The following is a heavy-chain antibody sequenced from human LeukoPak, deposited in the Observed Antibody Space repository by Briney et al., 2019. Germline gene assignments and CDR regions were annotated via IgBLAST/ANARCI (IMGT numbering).Heavy chain of an antibody. V-gene: IGHV1-2*06. Sequence: ASVKVSCKASGYTFTGSYMHWVRQAPGQGLEWMGRINPNSGGTNYAQKFQGRVTMTRDTSISTAYMELSRPRSDDTAVYYCARATTAAYCGGDCYTGTDYWGQGTLVTVSS. D-gene: IGHD2-21*02. CDR3: ARATTAAYCGGDCYTGTDY. CDR1: GYTFTGSY. J-gene: IGHJ4*02. CDR2: INPNSGGT.